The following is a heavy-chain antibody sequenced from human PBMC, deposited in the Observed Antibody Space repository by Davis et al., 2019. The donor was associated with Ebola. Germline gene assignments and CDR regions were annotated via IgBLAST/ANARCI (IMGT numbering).Heavy chain of an antibody. D-gene: IGHD3-22*01. J-gene: IGHJ4*02. Sequence: ASVKVSCKASGYTFTGYYMHWVRQAPGQGLEWMGRINPNSGGTNYAQKFQGRVTMTRDTSISTAYMELSRLRSDDTAVYYCARTYYYDSSGYYRIYYFDYWGQGTLVTVSS. CDR3: ARTYYYDSSGYYRIYYFDY. CDR1: GYTFTGYY. CDR2: INPNSGGT. V-gene: IGHV1-2*06.